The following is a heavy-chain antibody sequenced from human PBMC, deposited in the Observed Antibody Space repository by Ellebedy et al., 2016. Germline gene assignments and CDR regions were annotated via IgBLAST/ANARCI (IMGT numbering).Heavy chain of an antibody. Sequence: ASVKVSCXASGYTFTSYGISWVRQAPGQGLEWMGWISAYNGNTNYAQKLQGRVTMTTDTSTSTAYMELRSLRSDDTAVYYCARHTRYYGSGSYSYYYGMDVWGQGTTVTVSS. CDR1: GYTFTSYG. D-gene: IGHD3-10*01. CDR3: ARHTRYYGSGSYSYYYGMDV. CDR2: ISAYNGNT. V-gene: IGHV1-18*01. J-gene: IGHJ6*02.